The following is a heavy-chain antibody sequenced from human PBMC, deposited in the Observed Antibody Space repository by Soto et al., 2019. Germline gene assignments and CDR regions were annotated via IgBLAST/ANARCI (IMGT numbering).Heavy chain of an antibody. CDR2: INPNSGGT. CDR3: ARGREVVAADYYYGMDV. D-gene: IGHD2-15*01. CDR1: GYTFTGYY. V-gene: IGHV1-2*04. Sequence: ASVKVSFKASGYTFTGYYMHWVRQAPGQGLEWMGWINPNSGGTNYAQKFQGWVTMTRDTSIGTAYMELSRLRSDDTAVYYCARGREVVAADYYYGMDVWGQGTTVTVSS. J-gene: IGHJ6*02.